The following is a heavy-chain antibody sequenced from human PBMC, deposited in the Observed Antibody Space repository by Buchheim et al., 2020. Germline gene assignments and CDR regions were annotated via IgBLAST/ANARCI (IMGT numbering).Heavy chain of an antibody. V-gene: IGHV3-30*18. CDR2: ISYDGSNK. J-gene: IGHJ4*02. CDR3: AKDSKGFYFDY. Sequence: QVQLVESGGGVVQPGRSLRLSCAASGFTFSSYGMHWVRQAPGKGLEWVAVISYDGSNKYYADSVKGRFTISRDNSKNTLYLQMNSLRAEETAVYYCAKDSKGFYFDYWGQGTL. CDR1: GFTFSSYG.